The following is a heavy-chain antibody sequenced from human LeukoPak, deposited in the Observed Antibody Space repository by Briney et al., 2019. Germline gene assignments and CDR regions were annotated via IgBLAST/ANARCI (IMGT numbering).Heavy chain of an antibody. D-gene: IGHD6-13*01. CDR2: IYYSGST. J-gene: IGHJ4*02. V-gene: IGHV4-59*01. Sequence: SETLSLTCTVSGGSISSYYWSWIRQPPGKGLEWIGYIYYSGSTNYNPSLKSRVTISVDTSKNQFSLKLSSVTAADTAVYYCARKIAAAGLSDYWGQGTLVTVSS. CDR3: ARKIAAAGLSDY. CDR1: GGSISSYY.